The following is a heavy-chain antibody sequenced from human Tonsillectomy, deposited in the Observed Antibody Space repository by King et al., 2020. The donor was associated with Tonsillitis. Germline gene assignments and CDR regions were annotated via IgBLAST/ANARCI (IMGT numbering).Heavy chain of an antibody. CDR2: IYYSGST. Sequence: VQLQESGPGLVKPSQTLSLTCTVSGGSISSGDYYWSWIRQPPGKGLEWIGYIYYSGSTYYNPSLKSRVTISVDTSKNQFSLKLSSVTAADTAVYYCARDSTEHVSGRGGFDYWGQGTLVTVSS. CDR3: ARDSTEHVSGRGGFDY. D-gene: IGHD3-10*01. J-gene: IGHJ4*02. V-gene: IGHV4-30-4*01. CDR1: GGSISSGDYY.